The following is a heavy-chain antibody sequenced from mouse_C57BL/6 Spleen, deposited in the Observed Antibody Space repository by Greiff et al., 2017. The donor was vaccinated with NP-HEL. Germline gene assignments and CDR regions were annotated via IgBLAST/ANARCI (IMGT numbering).Heavy chain of an antibody. CDR1: GYTFTSYW. CDR2: IDPSDSYT. J-gene: IGHJ4*01. D-gene: IGHD2-3*01. Sequence: QVQLQQPGAELVRPGTSVKLSCKASGYTFTSYWMHWVKQRPGQGLEWIGVIDPSDSYTNYNQKFKGKAPLTVDTSSSTAYMQLSSLTSEDSAVYYCARPYDGYFAMDYWGQGTSVTVSS. V-gene: IGHV1-59*01. CDR3: ARPYDGYFAMDY.